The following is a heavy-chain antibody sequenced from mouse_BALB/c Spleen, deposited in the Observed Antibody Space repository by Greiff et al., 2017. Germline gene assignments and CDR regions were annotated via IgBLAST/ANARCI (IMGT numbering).Heavy chain of an antibody. CDR2: IYPGNVNT. J-gene: IGHJ2*01. V-gene: IGHV1S56*01. CDR1: GYTFTSYY. D-gene: IGHD2-1*01. CDR3: AKGGYGNYELWFDY. Sequence: QVQLQQSGPELVKPGASVRISCKASGYTFTSYYIHWVKQRPGQGLEWIGWIYPGNVNTKYNEKFKGKATLTADKSSSTAYMQLSSPTSEDSAVYFCAKGGYGNYELWFDYWGQGTTLTVSS.